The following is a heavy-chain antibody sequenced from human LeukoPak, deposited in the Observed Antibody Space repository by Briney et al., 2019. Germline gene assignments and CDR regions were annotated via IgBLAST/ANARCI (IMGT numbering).Heavy chain of an antibody. CDR2: MNPNSGNT. Sequence: ASVKVSCKASGYTFTSYDINWVRQATGQGLEWMGWMNPNSGNTGYAQKFQGRVTMTRNTSISTAYMELSSLRSEDTAVYYCARRRRGSSTSCYDYWGQGTLVTVSS. V-gene: IGHV1-8*01. D-gene: IGHD2-2*01. CDR3: ARRRRGSSTSCYDY. CDR1: GYTFTSYD. J-gene: IGHJ4*02.